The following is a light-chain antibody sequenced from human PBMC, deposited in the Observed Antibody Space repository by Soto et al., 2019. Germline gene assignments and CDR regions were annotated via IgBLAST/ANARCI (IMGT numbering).Light chain of an antibody. CDR2: DVS. Sequence: QSVLTHPPSASGSPGPSVTISRTGTSSDVGGYNYVSWYQQHPGKAPKLMIYDVSKRPSGVPDRFSGSKSGNTASLTVSGLQAEDEADYYCSSYAGSNTYVFRSGTKVTVL. CDR3: SSYAGSNTYV. J-gene: IGLJ1*01. CDR1: SSDVGGYNY. V-gene: IGLV2-8*01.